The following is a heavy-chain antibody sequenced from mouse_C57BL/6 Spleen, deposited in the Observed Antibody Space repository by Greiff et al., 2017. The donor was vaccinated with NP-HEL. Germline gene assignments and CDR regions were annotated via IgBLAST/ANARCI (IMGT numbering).Heavy chain of an antibody. J-gene: IGHJ4*01. CDR1: GFTFSSYA. CDR2: ISDGGSYT. V-gene: IGHV5-4*01. CDR3: ARALYYSNHYYAMDY. D-gene: IGHD2-5*01. Sequence: EVQLVESGGGLVKPGGSLKLSCAASGFTFSSYAMSWVRQTPEKRLEWVATISDGGSYTYYPDNVKGRFTISRDNAKNNLYLQMSHLKSEDTAMYYCARALYYSNHYYAMDYWGQGTSVTVSS.